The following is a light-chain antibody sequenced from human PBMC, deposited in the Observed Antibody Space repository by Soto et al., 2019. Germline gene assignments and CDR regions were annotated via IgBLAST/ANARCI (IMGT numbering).Light chain of an antibody. V-gene: IGLV2-23*01. J-gene: IGLJ2*01. CDR2: EGS. Sequence: QSALTQPASVSGSPGQSITISCTGTSSDVGSYNLVSWYQQHPGKAPKLMIYEGSKRPSGVSNRFSGSKSGNTASLTISGLQAEDEADYYCCSNAGSSTVILGGGTKLTVL. CDR3: CSNAGSSTVI. CDR1: SSDVGSYNL.